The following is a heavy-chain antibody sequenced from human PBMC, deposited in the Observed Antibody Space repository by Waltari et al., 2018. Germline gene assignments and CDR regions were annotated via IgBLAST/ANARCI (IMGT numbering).Heavy chain of an antibody. V-gene: IGHV1-69*14. CDR3: ASGIDHWGEVAFDI. J-gene: IGHJ3*02. D-gene: IGHD7-27*01. Sequence: QVQLVQSGAAVKKPGSSVKVSCKASGGNFSSYAISWVRKAPGQGLEWMGGIIPIFGTANYAQKFQGRVTITADKSTSTAYMELSSLRSEDTAVYYCASGIDHWGEVAFDIWGQGTMVTVSS. CDR2: IIPIFGTA. CDR1: GGNFSSYA.